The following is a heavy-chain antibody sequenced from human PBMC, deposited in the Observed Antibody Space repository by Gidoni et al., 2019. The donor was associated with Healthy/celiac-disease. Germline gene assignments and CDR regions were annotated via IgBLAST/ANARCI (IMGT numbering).Heavy chain of an antibody. CDR1: GGSISSSSYY. V-gene: IGHV4-39*01. D-gene: IGHD2-21*02. Sequence: QLQLQESGPGLVKPSETLSLTCTVSGGSISSSSYYWGWIRQPPGKGLEWIGSFYYSGSTYYNPSLKSRVTISVDTSKNQFSLKLSSVTAADTAVYYCAGLAYCGGDCYPGWFDPWGQGTLVTVSS. J-gene: IGHJ5*02. CDR3: AGLAYCGGDCYPGWFDP. CDR2: FYYSGST.